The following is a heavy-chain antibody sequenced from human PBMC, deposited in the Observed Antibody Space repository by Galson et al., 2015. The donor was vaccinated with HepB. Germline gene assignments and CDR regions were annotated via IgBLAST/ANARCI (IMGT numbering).Heavy chain of an antibody. Sequence: SETLSLTCTVSGGSITTYYWSWIRQPAGKGLEWIGRIFTSGSTNYNTALKSRVTMSVDTSKNQFSLKLTSVTAADTAVYYCARDLSYGGSDYCGQGTLVTASP. D-gene: IGHD5-18*01. V-gene: IGHV4-4*07. CDR2: IFTSGST. CDR1: GGSITTYY. J-gene: IGHJ4*02. CDR3: ARDLSYGGSDY.